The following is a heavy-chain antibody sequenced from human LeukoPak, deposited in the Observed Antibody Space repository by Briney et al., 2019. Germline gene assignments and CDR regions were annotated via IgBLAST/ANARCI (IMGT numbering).Heavy chain of an antibody. Sequence: GGSLRLSCAASGFTFSSYAMHWVRQAPGKGLEYVSAISSNGGSTYYANSVKGRFTISRDNSKNTLYLQMGSLRAEDMAAYYCARTPRTIAAAGTYYFDYWGQGTLVTVSS. CDR1: GFTFSSYA. D-gene: IGHD6-13*01. CDR2: ISSNGGST. J-gene: IGHJ4*02. CDR3: ARTPRTIAAAGTYYFDY. V-gene: IGHV3-64*01.